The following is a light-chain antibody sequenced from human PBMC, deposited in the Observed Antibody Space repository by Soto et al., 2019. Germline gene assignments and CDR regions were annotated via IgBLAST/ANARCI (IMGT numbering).Light chain of an antibody. CDR2: AAS. V-gene: IGKV1-27*01. CDR1: QDIANF. J-gene: IGKJ1*01. CDR3: QKYNSPPRT. Sequence: DIQMTQSPSSLSASVGDRVSITCRASQDIANFLAWYQHKPGKVPTLLIYAASTLQSGVPSRFSGSASGTDVTLTSSSLQPEDVATYYCQKYNSPPRTFGQGTKVEV.